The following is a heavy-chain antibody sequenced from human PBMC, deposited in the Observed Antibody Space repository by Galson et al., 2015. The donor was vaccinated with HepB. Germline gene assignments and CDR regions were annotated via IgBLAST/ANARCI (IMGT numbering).Heavy chain of an antibody. CDR3: ARGVGPYSSSSNFDY. J-gene: IGHJ4*02. V-gene: IGHV3-33*01. CDR2: IWYDGSNK. Sequence: SLRLSCAASGFTFSSYGMHWVRQAPGKGLEWVAVIWYDGSNKYYADSVKGRFTISRDNSKNTPYLQMNSLRAEDTAVYYCARGVGPYSSSSNFDYWGQGTLVTVSS. CDR1: GFTFSSYG. D-gene: IGHD6-6*01.